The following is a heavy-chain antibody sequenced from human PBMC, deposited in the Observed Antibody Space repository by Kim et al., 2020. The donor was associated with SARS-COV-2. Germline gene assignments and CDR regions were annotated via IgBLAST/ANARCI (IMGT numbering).Heavy chain of an antibody. J-gene: IGHJ6*02. D-gene: IGHD1-26*01. CDR1: GYTFTSYG. Sequence: ASVKVSCKASGYTFTSYGISWVRQAPGQGLEWMGWISAYNGNTNYAQKLQGRVTMTTDTSTSTAYMELRSLRSDDTAVYYCARVGAASPTDSTYYYYGMDAWGPGTTVTVS. CDR3: ARVGAASPTDSTYYYYGMDA. V-gene: IGHV1-18*01. CDR2: ISAYNGNT.